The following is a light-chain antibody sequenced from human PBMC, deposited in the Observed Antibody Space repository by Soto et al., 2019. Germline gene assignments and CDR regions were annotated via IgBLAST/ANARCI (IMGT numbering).Light chain of an antibody. CDR1: TSNIGSNY. V-gene: IGLV1-47*01. CDR2: RDN. CDR3: AVWDDSLSGPV. J-gene: IGLJ3*02. Sequence: QLVLTQPPSASGSPGQRVTISCSGRTSNIGSNYVYWYQQFPGTAPKLLIYRDNLRPSGVPDRFSGSKSGTSASLAISGLRSEDETDYYCAVWDDSLSGPVFGGGTKLTVL.